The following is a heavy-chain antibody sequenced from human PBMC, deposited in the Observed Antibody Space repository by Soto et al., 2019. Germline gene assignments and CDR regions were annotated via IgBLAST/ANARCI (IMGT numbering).Heavy chain of an antibody. D-gene: IGHD5-12*01. CDR1: GGSFSGYY. CDR3: ASGYGDIAAVGWFVP. J-gene: IGHJ5*02. Sequence: SLTCAVSGGSFSGYYWSWIRPPPGNGPEWVGEINNSGSTNYNPSLKSRVTISVDTSKNQFSLKLSSVTAEDTAGYYRASGYGDIAAVGWFVPWGQGXLVTVS. CDR2: INNSGST. V-gene: IGHV4-34*01.